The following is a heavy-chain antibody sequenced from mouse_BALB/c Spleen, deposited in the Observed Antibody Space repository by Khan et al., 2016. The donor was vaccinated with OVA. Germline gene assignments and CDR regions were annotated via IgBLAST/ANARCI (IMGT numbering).Heavy chain of an antibody. J-gene: IGHJ2*01. Sequence: QVQLQQSGAELAKPGASVKMSCTASGYTFTSYWMHWIKQRPGQGLEWIGYINPTSGYTDYNQKFKDKATLTADKSSSTAYMQLSSLTSDDSAVYYGARDRIDNWGQGTALTVSS. CDR3: ARDRIDN. V-gene: IGHV1-7*01. CDR1: GYTFTSYW. CDR2: INPTSGYT.